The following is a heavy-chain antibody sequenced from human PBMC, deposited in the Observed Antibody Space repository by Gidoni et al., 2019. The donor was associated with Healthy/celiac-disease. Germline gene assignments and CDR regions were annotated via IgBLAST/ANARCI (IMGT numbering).Heavy chain of an antibody. D-gene: IGHD6-19*01. Sequence: QVQLVESGGGVVQPGRSLRLSCAASGFTFSSYGMHWVRQAPGTGLEWVAVISYDGSNKYYADSVKGRFTISRDNSKNTLYLQMNSLRAEDTAVYYCAKRAPGQWTYYFDYWGQGTLVTVSS. J-gene: IGHJ4*02. V-gene: IGHV3-30*18. CDR2: ISYDGSNK. CDR1: GFTFSSYG. CDR3: AKRAPGQWTYYFDY.